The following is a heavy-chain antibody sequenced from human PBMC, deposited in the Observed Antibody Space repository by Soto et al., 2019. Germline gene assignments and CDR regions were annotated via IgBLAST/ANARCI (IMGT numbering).Heavy chain of an antibody. V-gene: IGHV3-48*03. D-gene: IGHD3-22*01. CDR3: ARGCQRLHYYDNSGVDY. Sequence: EVQLVESGGGLVQPGGSLRLSCAASGFTFSSYEMNWVRQAPGKGLEWVSYISSSGSTIYYADSVKGRFTISRDNAKNSLHLQMNGLRAEDTAVYYCARGCQRLHYYDNSGVDYWGQGTLVTVSS. CDR1: GFTFSSYE. J-gene: IGHJ4*02. CDR2: ISSSGSTI.